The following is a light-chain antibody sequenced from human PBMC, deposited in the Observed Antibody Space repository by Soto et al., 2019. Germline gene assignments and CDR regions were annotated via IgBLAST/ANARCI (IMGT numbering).Light chain of an antibody. J-gene: IGLJ2*01. V-gene: IGLV2-14*01. CDR2: DVS. CDR1: SSDVGGYNY. CDR3: CSYTSSYTLV. Sequence: QSALTQPASVSGSPGQSITISCTGTSSDVGGYNYVSWYQQHPGKAPKLMIYDVSNRPSGVSNRFSGSKSGNTASLTISGLQAEDEADYYCCSYTSSYTLVFGGGTQVTVL.